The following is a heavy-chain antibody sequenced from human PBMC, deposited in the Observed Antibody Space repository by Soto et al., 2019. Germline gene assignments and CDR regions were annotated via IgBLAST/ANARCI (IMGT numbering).Heavy chain of an antibody. J-gene: IGHJ6*02. CDR3: ARLGYCSSATCKYYFYYYGMDV. V-gene: IGHV3-48*02. Sequence: PGGSLRLSCEASGFSFSSYSMNWVRQAPGKGLEWVSFISGRGTTTYCADSVKGRFTVSRDNAKNSLYLEVNSLRDEDTAVYYCARLGYCSSATCKYYFYYYGMDVWGQGTTVTVSS. D-gene: IGHD2-2*01. CDR2: ISGRGTTT. CDR1: GFSFSSYS.